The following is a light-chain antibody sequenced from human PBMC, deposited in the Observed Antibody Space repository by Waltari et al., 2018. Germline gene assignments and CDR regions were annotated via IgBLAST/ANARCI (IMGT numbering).Light chain of an antibody. Sequence: QSALNPSAPLPGSAAPSRPITRHCTSGGARAHNLFSWYQQHPGRAPKLIIYAVSERPSGVSNRFSGSKSANTASLTVSGLQAEDEADYYCCSYAGRTTWVFGGGTNLTVL. CDR1: SGGARAHNL. J-gene: IGLJ3*02. V-gene: IGLV2-23*02. CDR3: CSYAGRTTWV. CDR2: AVS.